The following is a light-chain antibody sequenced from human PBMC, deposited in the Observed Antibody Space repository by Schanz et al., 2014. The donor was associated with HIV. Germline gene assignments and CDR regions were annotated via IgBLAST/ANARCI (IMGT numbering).Light chain of an antibody. CDR1: SRDVGGYNY. J-gene: IGLJ3*02. CDR2: DVN. CDR3: SSYTSSSTPWV. V-gene: IGLV2-14*03. Sequence: QSVLTQPASVSGSPGQSITISCTGTSRDVGGYNYPSWSQQHPGKAPKLMIYDVNNRPSGVSNRFSGSKSGNTASLTISGLLAEDEADYYCSSYTSSSTPWVFGGGTKLTVL.